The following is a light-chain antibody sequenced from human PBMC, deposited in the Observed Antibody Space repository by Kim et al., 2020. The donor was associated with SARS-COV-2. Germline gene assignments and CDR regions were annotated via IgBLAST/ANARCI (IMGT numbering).Light chain of an antibody. CDR1: RNINNY. V-gene: IGKV1-39*01. Sequence: DIQVTQSPSSLSASVGDRVTISCRASRNINNYLSWFQQQPGKAPKLLISASSSLQSGVPSRFSGSGSGTHFTLTIDSLQPEDFATYYCQQSYNFPALSFGGGTKVDIK. CDR2: ASS. J-gene: IGKJ4*01. CDR3: QQSYNFPALS.